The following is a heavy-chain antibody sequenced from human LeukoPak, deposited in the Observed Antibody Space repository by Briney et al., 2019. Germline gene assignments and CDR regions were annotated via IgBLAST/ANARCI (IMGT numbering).Heavy chain of an antibody. V-gene: IGHV4-39*07. D-gene: IGHD2-8*02. CDR3: AREVGGVRDFDY. Sequence: SETLSLTCTVSGGSISSSSYYWGWIRQPPGKGLEWIGSIYYSGSTYYNPSLKSRVTISGDTSKNQISLNLSSVTAADTAVYYCAREVGGVRDFDYWGQGILVTVSS. J-gene: IGHJ4*02. CDR2: IYYSGST. CDR1: GGSISSSSYY.